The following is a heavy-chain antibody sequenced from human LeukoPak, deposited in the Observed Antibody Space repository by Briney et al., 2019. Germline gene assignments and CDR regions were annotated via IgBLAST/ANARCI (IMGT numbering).Heavy chain of an antibody. CDR2: IYYSGST. V-gene: IGHV4-59*01. J-gene: IGHJ4*02. CDR1: GGSISSYY. Sequence: SETLSLTCTVSGGSISSYYWSWIRQPPGKGLEWIGYIYYSGSTNYNPSLKSRVTISVDTSKNQFSLELSSVTAADTAVYYCARGIASSSPWIDYWGQGTLVTVSS. CDR3: ARGIASSSPWIDY. D-gene: IGHD6-6*01.